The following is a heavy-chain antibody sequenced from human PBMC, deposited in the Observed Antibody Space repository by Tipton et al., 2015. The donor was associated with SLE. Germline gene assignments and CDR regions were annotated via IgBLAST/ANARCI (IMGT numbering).Heavy chain of an antibody. D-gene: IGHD3-16*02. J-gene: IGHJ4*02. CDR1: GDSIRSDGYY. Sequence: TLSLTCTVTGDSIRSDGYYWNWIRQLPAKGLEWIGYIAYGGTTYYNPSLRSRVTISVDTSKNQFSLKLSSVTAADTAVYYCARTQYTFGGVIAPFDYWGQGTLVTVSS. CDR2: IAYGGTT. V-gene: IGHV4-31*03. CDR3: ARTQYTFGGVIAPFDY.